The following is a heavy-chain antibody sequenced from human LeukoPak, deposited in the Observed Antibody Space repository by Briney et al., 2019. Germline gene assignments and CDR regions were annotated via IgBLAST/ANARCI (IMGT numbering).Heavy chain of an antibody. CDR2: ISYDGSNK. CDR1: GFTFSSYA. CDR3: AKDWADSYGGY. V-gene: IGHV3-30-3*01. D-gene: IGHD5-18*01. Sequence: PGGSLRLSCAASGFTFSSYAMHWVRQAPGKGLEWVAVISYDGSNKYYADSAKGRFTISRDNSKNTLYLQMNSLRAEDTAVYYCAKDWADSYGGYWGQGTLVTVSS. J-gene: IGHJ4*02.